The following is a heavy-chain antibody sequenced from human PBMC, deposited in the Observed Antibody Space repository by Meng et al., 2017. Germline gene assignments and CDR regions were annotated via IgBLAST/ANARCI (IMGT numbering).Heavy chain of an antibody. CDR2: IGSSSDYI. CDR3: SKDGGGSLFDP. CDR1: GFIFSDHS. J-gene: IGHJ5*02. D-gene: IGHD1-26*01. Sequence: GESLKISCAASGFIFSDHSMNWVRQTPGKGLEWVSSIGSSSDYIWYADSVKGRFTISRDNAKDSLYLQMNSLRGEDTGVYYCSKDGGGSLFDPWGQGTLVT. V-gene: IGHV3-21*01.